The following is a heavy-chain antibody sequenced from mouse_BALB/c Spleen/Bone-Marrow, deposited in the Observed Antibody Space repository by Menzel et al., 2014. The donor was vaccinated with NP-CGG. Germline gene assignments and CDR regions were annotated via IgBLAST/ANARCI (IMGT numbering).Heavy chain of an antibody. V-gene: IGHV1-62-2*01. Sequence: VQLQESGAELVKPGASVKLSCKASGYTFIEYNIHWIKQRSGQGLEWIGWFFPGSGSIKYNEKFKDKATLTADKSSSTVYMELSRLTSEDSAVYFCARHEDLDIRRRLGAMDYWGQGTSVTVSS. D-gene: IGHD2-12*01. CDR3: ARHEDLDIRRRLGAMDY. J-gene: IGHJ4*01. CDR2: FFPGSGSI. CDR1: GYTFIEYN.